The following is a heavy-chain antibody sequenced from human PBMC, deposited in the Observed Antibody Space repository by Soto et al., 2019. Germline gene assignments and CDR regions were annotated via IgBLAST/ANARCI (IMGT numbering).Heavy chain of an antibody. CDR3: ALPKNTLGWYNF. CDR1: GYTFINYH. Sequence: QVQVVQSGAEVKKPGASVKVSCKTSGYTFINYHVHWVRQAPGQGLEWMGAINPNGGSTTYAQHLPGRITITSDASTSTVYMDLSSLRSDDTAAYYCALPKNTLGWYNFWGQGSLVTVS. D-gene: IGHD6-19*01. J-gene: IGHJ4*02. V-gene: IGHV1-46*01. CDR2: INPNGGST.